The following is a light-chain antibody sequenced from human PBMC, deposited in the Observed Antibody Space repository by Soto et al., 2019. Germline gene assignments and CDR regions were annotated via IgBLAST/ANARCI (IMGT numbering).Light chain of an antibody. CDR3: QQAVSFPHT. CDR1: QGISNW. J-gene: IGKJ2*01. CDR2: AAS. Sequence: DVQRTQAPAAVSAAGGERVGSTCRASQGISNWLAWYQQKPGEAPKLLIYAASTLQSGVPSRFRGSGSGTEFPVPISSLQPEDFATYFCQQAVSFPHTFGQGTQVDI. V-gene: IGKV1-12*01.